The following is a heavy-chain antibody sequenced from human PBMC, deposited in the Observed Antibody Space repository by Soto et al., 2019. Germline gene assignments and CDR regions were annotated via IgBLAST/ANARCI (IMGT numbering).Heavy chain of an antibody. J-gene: IGHJ4*02. CDR3: ARDMLAAAAKGY. CDR1: GFTFSSYS. V-gene: IGHV3-21*01. CDR2: ISSSSSYI. Sequence: VGSLRLSCAASGFTFSSYSMNWVRQAPGKGLEWVSSISSSSSYIYYADSVKGRFTISRDNAKNSLYLQMNSLRAEDTAVYYCARDMLAAAAKGYWGQGTLVTVSS. D-gene: IGHD6-13*01.